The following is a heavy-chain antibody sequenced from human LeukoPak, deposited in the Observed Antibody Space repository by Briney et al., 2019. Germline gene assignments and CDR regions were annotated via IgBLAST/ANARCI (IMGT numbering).Heavy chain of an antibody. D-gene: IGHD3-3*01. V-gene: IGHV3-23*01. J-gene: IGHJ4*02. CDR1: GFTFSSYA. CDR2: ISGSGGST. CDR3: AKEGYDFWSGYPLDDY. Sequence: GGSLRLSCAASGFTFSSYAMSWVRQAPGKGLEWVSAISGSGGSTYYADSVKGRFTICRDNSKNTLYLQMNSLRAEDTAVYYCAKEGYDFWSGYPLDDYWGQGTLVTVSS.